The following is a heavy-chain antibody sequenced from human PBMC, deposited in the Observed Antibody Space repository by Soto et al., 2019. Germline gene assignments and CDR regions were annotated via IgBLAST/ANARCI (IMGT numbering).Heavy chain of an antibody. CDR2: ISGYNGNT. J-gene: IGHJ4*02. CDR1: GYTFSNYG. CDR3: ARDTYDTTGYPLDY. D-gene: IGHD3-22*01. Sequence: ASVKVSCKTSGYTFSNYGINWVRQAPGQGLEWMGWISGYNGNTNYAQTVQGRVTMTTDTSTSTAYMELRSLTSDDTAIYYCARDTYDTTGYPLDYWGQGTLVTVSS. V-gene: IGHV1-18*01.